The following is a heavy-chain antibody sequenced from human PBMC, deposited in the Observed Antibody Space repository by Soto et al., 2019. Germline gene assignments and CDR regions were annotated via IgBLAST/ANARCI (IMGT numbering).Heavy chain of an antibody. CDR2: ISGSGGST. V-gene: IGHV3-23*01. CDR3: AKVVRGYCSGGSCYSGAAYFQH. CDR1: GFTFSSYA. J-gene: IGHJ1*01. D-gene: IGHD2-15*01. Sequence: EVQLLESGGGLVQPGGSLRLSCAASGFTFSSYAMSWVRQAPGQGLEWVSAISGSGGSTYYEDSVKGRFTISRDNSKNTLYLQMNSLRAEDTAVYYCAKVVRGYCSGGSCYSGAAYFQHWGQGTLVTVSS.